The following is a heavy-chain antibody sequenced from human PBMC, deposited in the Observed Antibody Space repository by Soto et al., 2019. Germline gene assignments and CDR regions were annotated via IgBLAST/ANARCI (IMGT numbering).Heavy chain of an antibody. CDR2: ISAYNGNT. V-gene: IGHV1-18*04. CDR1: GYTFTSYG. J-gene: IGHJ6*02. D-gene: IGHD6-19*01. CDR3: AREFYDPGIAVAGTVCYCYGMDV. Sequence: QVQLVQSGAEVKKPGASVKVSCKASGYTFTSYGISWVRQAPGQGLEWMGWISAYNGNTNYAQKLQGRVTMTTDTSTSTAYMELRSLRSDDTTVYYCAREFYDPGIAVAGTVCYCYGMDVWGQGTTVTVSS.